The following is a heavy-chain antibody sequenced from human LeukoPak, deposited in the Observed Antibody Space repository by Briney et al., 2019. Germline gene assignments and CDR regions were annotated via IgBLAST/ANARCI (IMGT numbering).Heavy chain of an antibody. Sequence: ASVKVSCKASGYTFTSYYMHWVRQAPGQGLEWMGIINPSGGSTSYAQKFQGRVTMTRDTSTSTAYMELRSLRSDDTAVYYCARETIQQQLNYWGQGTLVTVSS. D-gene: IGHD6-13*01. CDR1: GYTFTSYY. J-gene: IGHJ4*02. CDR2: INPSGGST. V-gene: IGHV1-46*01. CDR3: ARETIQQQLNY.